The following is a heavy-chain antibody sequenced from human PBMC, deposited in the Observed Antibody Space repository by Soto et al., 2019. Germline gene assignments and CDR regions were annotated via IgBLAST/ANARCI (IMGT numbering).Heavy chain of an antibody. CDR2: IYYSGST. J-gene: IGHJ4*02. V-gene: IGHV4-39*01. CDR1: GGSISSSSYY. Sequence: SETLSLTCTVSGGSISSSSYYWGWIRQPPGKGLEWIGSIYYSGSTYYNPSLKSRVTISVDTSKNQFSLKLSSVTAADTAVYYCASQWEILSTNDDWGQGTLVTVSS. D-gene: IGHD1-26*01. CDR3: ASQWEILSTNDD.